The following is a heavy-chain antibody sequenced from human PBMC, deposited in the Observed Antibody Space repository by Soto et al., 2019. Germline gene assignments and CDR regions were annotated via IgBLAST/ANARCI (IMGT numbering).Heavy chain of an antibody. CDR1: GGSISSSSYY. J-gene: IGHJ4*02. V-gene: IGHV4-39*01. CDR3: ARQIGGIWVSSWSTDSDFDY. D-gene: IGHD6-13*01. Sequence: QLQLQESGPGLVKPSETLSLTCTVSGGSISSSSYYWGWIRQPPGKGLEWIGSIYYSGSTYYNPSLKSRVTIAVDTSKNQFSLKLSSVTAADTAVYYCARQIGGIWVSSWSTDSDFDYWGQGTLVTVSS. CDR2: IYYSGST.